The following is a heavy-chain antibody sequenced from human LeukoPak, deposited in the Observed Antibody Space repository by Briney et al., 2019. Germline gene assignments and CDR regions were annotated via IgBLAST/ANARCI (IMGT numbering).Heavy chain of an antibody. D-gene: IGHD2-21*02. CDR3: ARSRKLGGDSFSDAFDI. J-gene: IGHJ3*02. CDR2: VNPSNGRT. Sequence: GASVKVSCKASGYTFTTYYIHWVRQAPGQGLEWMGIVNPSNGRTSYAQKFQGRVTMTRDMSTTSVYMELSSLTSEDTAVYYCARSRKLGGDSFSDAFDIWGQGTMVTVSP. CDR1: GYTFTTYY. V-gene: IGHV1-46*01.